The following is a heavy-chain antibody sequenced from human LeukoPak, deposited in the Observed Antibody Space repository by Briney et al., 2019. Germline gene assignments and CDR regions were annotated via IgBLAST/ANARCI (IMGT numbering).Heavy chain of an antibody. V-gene: IGHV1-24*01. CDR3: ATRTPYYYDSSGYYFHFDY. Sequence: ASVKVSCKVSGYTLTELSMHWVRQAPGKGLEWMGGFDPEDGETIYAQKFQGRVTMTEDTSTDTAYMELSSLRSEDTAVYYCATRTPYYYDSSGYYFHFDYWGQGTLVTVSS. CDR1: GYTLTELS. D-gene: IGHD3-22*01. CDR2: FDPEDGET. J-gene: IGHJ4*02.